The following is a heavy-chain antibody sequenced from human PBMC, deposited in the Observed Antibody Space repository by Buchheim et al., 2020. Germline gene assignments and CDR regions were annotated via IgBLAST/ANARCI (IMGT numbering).Heavy chain of an antibody. CDR2: ISYSGSSQ. CDR1: GFTFSSYS. V-gene: IGHV3-30*18. Sequence: VQLVESGGGLVQPGGSLRLSCAASGFTFSSYSMNWVRQAPGKGLEWVAVISYSGSSQYYADSVKGRFTISRDNSKNTLYLDMSSLRAEDTAVYYCAKGLGSYLNYYYYYYMDVWGKGTT. D-gene: IGHD1-26*01. CDR3: AKGLGSYLNYYYYYYMDV. J-gene: IGHJ6*03.